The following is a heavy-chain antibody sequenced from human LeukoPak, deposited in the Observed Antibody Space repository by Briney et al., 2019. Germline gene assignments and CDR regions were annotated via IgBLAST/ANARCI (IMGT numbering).Heavy chain of an antibody. CDR2: IKQDGSEK. Sequence: GGSLRLSCAASGFTFSGYWMSWVRQAPGKGLEWVANIKQDGSEKYHVDSVKGRFTISRDNAKNSLYLQMNSLRAEDTAVYYCARAGGTYYGIAFDIWGQGTMVTVSS. D-gene: IGHD1-26*01. CDR1: GFTFSGYW. J-gene: IGHJ3*02. V-gene: IGHV3-7*01. CDR3: ARAGGTYYGIAFDI.